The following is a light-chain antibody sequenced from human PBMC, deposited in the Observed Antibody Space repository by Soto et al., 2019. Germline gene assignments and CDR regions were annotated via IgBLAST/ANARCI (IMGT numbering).Light chain of an antibody. Sequence: EIPATTSPATLCASVGDRVTIPCRASQSISNWLAWYQQKPGTAPKVLIYHASNLQSGVPSRFSGSGSGTEFTLSISSLQPDDFATNYFPQDNIYPSGQGTNVDIK. CDR3: PQDNIYP. V-gene: IGKV1-5*01. CDR2: HAS. J-gene: IGKJ1*01. CDR1: QSISNW.